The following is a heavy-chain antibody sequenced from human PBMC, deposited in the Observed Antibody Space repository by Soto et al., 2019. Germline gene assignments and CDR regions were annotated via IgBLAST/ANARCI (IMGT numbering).Heavy chain of an antibody. D-gene: IGHD2-8*02. CDR2: ISADNGNT. J-gene: IGHJ5*02. CDR3: ARDGGVQARFDP. CDR1: GYTFTSYG. Sequence: QVQLVQSGAEVKKPGASVKVSCKASGYTFTSYGISWVRQAPGQGLEWMGWISADNGNTNYAQKLQGRVTMTTDTSARSAYMELRSLRSDETAVYSCARDGGVQARFDPWGQGTLVTVSS. V-gene: IGHV1-18*01.